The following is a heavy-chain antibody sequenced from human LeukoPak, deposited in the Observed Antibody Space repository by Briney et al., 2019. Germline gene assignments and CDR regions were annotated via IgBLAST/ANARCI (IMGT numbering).Heavy chain of an antibody. CDR2: IKEDGSDK. D-gene: IGHD2-2*01. CDR3: ARVPATSPGDAFDI. Sequence: SCKASGYTFTSYGISWVRQAPGKGLEWVASIKEDGSDKYYVDSVRGRFTISRDNAENSLCLQMNSLRPEDTAVYYCARVPATSPGDAFDIWGQGAMVTVSS. J-gene: IGHJ3*02. CDR1: GYTFTSYG. V-gene: IGHV3-7*01.